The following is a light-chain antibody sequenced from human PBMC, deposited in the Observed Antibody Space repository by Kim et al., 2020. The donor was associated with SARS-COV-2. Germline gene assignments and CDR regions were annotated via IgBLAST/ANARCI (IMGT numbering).Light chain of an antibody. Sequence: GQSVTISCSGSSSNIGSHTVNWYQQFPGTAPKLLIYTNNQRLSGVPDRFSGSKSGTSASLAISGLQSEDEADYYCAVWDDSLKGPLFGGGTKVTVL. J-gene: IGLJ3*02. V-gene: IGLV1-44*01. CDR1: SSNIGSHT. CDR3: AVWDDSLKGPL. CDR2: TNN.